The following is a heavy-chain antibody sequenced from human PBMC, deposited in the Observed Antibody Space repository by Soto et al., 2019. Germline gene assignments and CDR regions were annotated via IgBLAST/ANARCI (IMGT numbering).Heavy chain of an antibody. J-gene: IGHJ4*02. CDR3: AKDGRDFGSRSYFDY. CDR2: ISGSGST. Sequence: GGSLSLSCAASGFSFSNYAMTWVRQAPGKGLEWVSVISGSGSTSFADPVKGRFTISRDNFKNTLYLQINSLRAEDTAVYYGAKDGRDFGSRSYFDYWGQGTLVTVSS. D-gene: IGHD3-3*01. V-gene: IGHV3-23*01. CDR1: GFSFSNYA.